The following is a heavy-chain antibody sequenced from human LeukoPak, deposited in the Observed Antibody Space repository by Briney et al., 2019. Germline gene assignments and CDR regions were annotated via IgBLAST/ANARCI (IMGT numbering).Heavy chain of an antibody. V-gene: IGHV1-2*02. CDR3: ARDTITVTTPYFDY. D-gene: IGHD4-17*01. CDR2: INSDSGGT. Sequence: ASVKVSCKASGYTFTGYYIDWVRQAPGQGLEWMGWINSDSGGTNYAQKFQGRVTMTRDTSTSTAYMEQSSLRSDDTAFYYCARDTITVTTPYFDYWGQGTLVTVPS. CDR1: GYTFTGYY. J-gene: IGHJ4*02.